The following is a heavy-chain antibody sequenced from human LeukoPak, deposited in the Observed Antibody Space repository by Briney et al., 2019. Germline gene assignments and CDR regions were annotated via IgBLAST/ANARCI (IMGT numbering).Heavy chain of an antibody. CDR1: GYSFTSYW. J-gene: IGHJ4*02. Sequence: GESLKISCKGSGYSFTSYWIGWARQMPGKGLEWMGIIYPGDSDTRYSPSFQGQVTISADKSISTAYLQWSSLKASDTAMYYCARQGAYYYDSSGPDYWGQGTLVTVSS. D-gene: IGHD3-22*01. CDR3: ARQGAYYYDSSGPDY. CDR2: IYPGDSDT. V-gene: IGHV5-51*01.